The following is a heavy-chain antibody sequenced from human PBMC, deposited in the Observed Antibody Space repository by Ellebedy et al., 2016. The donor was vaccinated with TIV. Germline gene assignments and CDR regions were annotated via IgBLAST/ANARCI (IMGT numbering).Heavy chain of an antibody. V-gene: IGHV3-66*01. D-gene: IGHD4-11*01. CDR2: IYRGGIT. CDR1: GFTVSSNY. CDR3: ARALNYENGMDV. Sequence: GESLKISCAASGFTVSSNYMSWVRQAPGKGLEWVSVIYRGGITYYADSVKGRFTISRDNSKNTLYLQMNSLRAEDTAVYDSARALNYENGMDVWGQGTTVTVSS. J-gene: IGHJ6*02.